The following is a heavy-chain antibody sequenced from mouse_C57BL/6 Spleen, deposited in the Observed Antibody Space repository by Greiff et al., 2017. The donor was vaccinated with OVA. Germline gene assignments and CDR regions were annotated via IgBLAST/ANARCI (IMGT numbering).Heavy chain of an antibody. Sequence: EVMLVESEGGLVQPGSSLKLSCTASGFTFSDYYMAWVRQVPEKGLEWVAIINYDGSSTYYLDSLKSRFIISRDNAKNILYLQMSSLKSEDTATYYCARVAGTGFDYWGQGTTLTVSS. CDR3: ARVAGTGFDY. J-gene: IGHJ2*01. CDR1: GFTFSDYY. V-gene: IGHV5-16*01. D-gene: IGHD3-3*01. CDR2: INYDGSST.